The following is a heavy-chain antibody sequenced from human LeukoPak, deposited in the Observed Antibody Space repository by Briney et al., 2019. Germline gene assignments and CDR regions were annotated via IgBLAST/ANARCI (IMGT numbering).Heavy chain of an antibody. D-gene: IGHD1-1*01. CDR3: ARDRLGSYEY. Sequence: APVKVSCKASGYTFIEYEMDWVRQTPGQGLEWMGRINPNSGDTHYAQKFQGRVTMTRDTSTNTVYMELSRLGSDDTAIYYCARDRLGSYEYWGQGTLVIVSS. CDR1: GYTFIEYE. CDR2: INPNSGDT. J-gene: IGHJ4*02. V-gene: IGHV1-2*06.